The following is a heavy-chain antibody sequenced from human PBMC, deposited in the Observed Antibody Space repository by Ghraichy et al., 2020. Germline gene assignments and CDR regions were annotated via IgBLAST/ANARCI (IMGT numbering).Heavy chain of an antibody. Sequence: GGSLRLSCVASGFTFSSYSMNWVRQAPGKGLEWVSYISSSSSTIYYADSVKGRFTISRDNAKNSLYLQMNSLRDEDTAVYYCARDINSWFGEVSIRYYYYGMDVWGQGTTVTVSS. D-gene: IGHD3-10*01. V-gene: IGHV3-48*02. CDR2: ISSSSSTI. CDR1: GFTFSSYS. J-gene: IGHJ6*02. CDR3: ARDINSWFGEVSIRYYYYGMDV.